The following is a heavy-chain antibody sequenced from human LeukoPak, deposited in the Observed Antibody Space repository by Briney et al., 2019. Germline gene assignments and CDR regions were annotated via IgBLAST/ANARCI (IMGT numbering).Heavy chain of an antibody. CDR3: ARDTLGEGEDANYAVYYFDY. J-gene: IGHJ4*02. D-gene: IGHD4/OR15-4a*01. V-gene: IGHV3-7*01. CDR1: GFTFNTYW. CDR2: VRPDGREQ. Sequence: GGSLRLSCSASGFTFNTYWMSWVRQAPGKGLQWVANVRPDGREQRYVDSVKGRFTISRDNTKNSLDLQMNSLRAEDTAVYCARDTLGEGEDANYAVYYFDYWGQGTPVTVSS.